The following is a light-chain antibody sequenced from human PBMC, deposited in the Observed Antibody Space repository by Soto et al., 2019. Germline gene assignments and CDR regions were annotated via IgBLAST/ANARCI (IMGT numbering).Light chain of an antibody. CDR2: DVS. V-gene: IGLV2-14*01. Sequence: QPALTQPASVSGSPGQSITVSCTGTTSDVGGYNSVSWYQQHPGKVPKLMIYDVSNRPSGVSNRFSGSKSGNTASLTISGLQAEDEADYYCSSYTSSSTLVFGTGTKVTVL. J-gene: IGLJ1*01. CDR3: SSYTSSSTLV. CDR1: TSDVGGYNS.